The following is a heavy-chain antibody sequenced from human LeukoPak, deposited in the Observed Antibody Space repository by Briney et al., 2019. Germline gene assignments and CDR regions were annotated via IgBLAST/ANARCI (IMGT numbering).Heavy chain of an antibody. D-gene: IGHD3-10*01. J-gene: IGHJ6*03. Sequence: SETLSLTCAVYGGSFSGYYWSWIRQPSGKGLEWIGEINHSGSTYYNPSLKSRVTISLDTSKNHFSLNLSSVTAADTAVYYCASVRRGFGESSKYYAYYYMGVWGKGTTVTFSS. V-gene: IGHV4-34*01. CDR1: GGSFSGYY. CDR3: ASVRRGFGESSKYYAYYYMGV. CDR2: INHSGST.